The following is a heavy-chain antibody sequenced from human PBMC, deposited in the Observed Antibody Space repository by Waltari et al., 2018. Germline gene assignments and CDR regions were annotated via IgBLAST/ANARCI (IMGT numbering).Heavy chain of an antibody. CDR2: INAGNGNT. D-gene: IGHD3-16*01. Sequence: QVQLLQSGAEVKKPGASVHVSCKSSGSSFTNYATHWRRQAPGQRLEGMGWINAGNGNTKYSQKFQGRVTITRDTSAITAYMELSSLRSEDTAVYYCARVEGAAGLDIWGQGTMVTVSS. J-gene: IGHJ3*02. CDR3: ARVEGAAGLDI. CDR1: GSSFTNYA. V-gene: IGHV1-3*01.